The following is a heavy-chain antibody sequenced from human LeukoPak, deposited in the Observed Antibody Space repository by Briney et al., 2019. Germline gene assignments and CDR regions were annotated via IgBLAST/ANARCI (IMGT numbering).Heavy chain of an antibody. V-gene: IGHV4-4*07. D-gene: IGHD2-21*02. CDR3: ARRARDWYSPIEY. CDR2: THASGSF. Sequence: SETLSLTCTVSGDFISSYYWSWIRQPAGKGLQWIGRTHASGSFMYNPSLKSRLTISIDTSKKQFSLKLSSVTDADTAVYYCARRARDWYSPIEYWGPGTLVTVSS. J-gene: IGHJ4*02. CDR1: GDFISSYY.